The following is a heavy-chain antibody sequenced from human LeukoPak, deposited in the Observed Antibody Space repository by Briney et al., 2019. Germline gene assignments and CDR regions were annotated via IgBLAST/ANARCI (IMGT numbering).Heavy chain of an antibody. CDR3: ARGGIVVVPAAAYYYNGMDV. J-gene: IGHJ6*02. D-gene: IGHD2-2*01. CDR1: GGSFSGYY. Sequence: PSETLSLTCAVYGGSFSGYYWSWIRQPPGKGMEWIGEINHSGSTNYNPSLKSRVTISVDTSKNQFSLKLSSVTAADTAVYYCARGGIVVVPAAAYYYNGMDVWGQGTTVTVSS. CDR2: INHSGST. V-gene: IGHV4-34*01.